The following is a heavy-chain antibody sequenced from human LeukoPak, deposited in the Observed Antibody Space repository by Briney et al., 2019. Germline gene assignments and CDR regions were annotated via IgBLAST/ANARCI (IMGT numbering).Heavy chain of an antibody. CDR3: ARSDIVVVVANRGGFDP. CDR1: GGSISSGGYY. V-gene: IGHV4-61*08. CDR2: IYYSGST. Sequence: PSETLSLTCTVSGGSISSGGYYWSWIRQHPGKGLEWIGYIYYSGSTNYNPSLKSRVTISVDTSKNQFSLKLSSVTAADTAVYYCARSDIVVVVANRGGFDPWGQGTLVTVSS. J-gene: IGHJ5*02. D-gene: IGHD2-15*01.